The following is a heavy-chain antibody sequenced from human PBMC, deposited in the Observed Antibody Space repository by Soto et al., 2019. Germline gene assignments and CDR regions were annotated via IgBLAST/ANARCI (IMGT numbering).Heavy chain of an antibody. CDR3: ARGYDYLRRGRKAPLYYYYYGMDV. D-gene: IGHD5-12*01. CDR1: GYTFTGYY. Sequence: ASVKVSCKASGYTFTGYYMHWVRQAPGQGLEWMGWINPNSGGTNYAQKFQGWVTMTRDTSISTAYMELSRLRSDDTAVYYCARGYDYLRRGRKAPLYYYYYGMDVWGQGTTVTSP. CDR2: INPNSGGT. V-gene: IGHV1-2*04. J-gene: IGHJ6*02.